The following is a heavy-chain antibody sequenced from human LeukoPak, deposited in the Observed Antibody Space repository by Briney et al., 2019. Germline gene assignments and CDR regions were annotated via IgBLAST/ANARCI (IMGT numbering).Heavy chain of an antibody. CDR2: ISTDGSRT. D-gene: IGHD6-19*01. Sequence: GGSLRLSCAAFGFSFSTYAIHWVRQAPGKGQEYVSAISTDGSRTYYGNSVKGRFTISRDNSKNTVYLQMDSLRAEDMAVYYCARGVAITWTGSYSSGWNDALDIWGQGTMVTVS. CDR3: ARGVAITWTGSYSSGWNDALDI. CDR1: GFSFSTYA. V-gene: IGHV3-64*01. J-gene: IGHJ3*02.